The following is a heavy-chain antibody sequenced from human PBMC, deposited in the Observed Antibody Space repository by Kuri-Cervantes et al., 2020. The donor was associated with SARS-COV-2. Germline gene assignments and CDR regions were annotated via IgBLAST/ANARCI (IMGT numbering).Heavy chain of an antibody. Sequence: GGSLRLSCAASGFTFSSYSMNWVRQAPGKGLEWVSYISTSSSTIYYADSVKGRFTISRDNSKNTLYLQMNSLRAEDTAVYYCAKIFSPGDYWGQGTLVTVSS. CDR2: ISTSSSTI. D-gene: IGHD3-3*01. CDR1: GFTFSSYS. J-gene: IGHJ4*02. CDR3: AKIFSPGDY. V-gene: IGHV3-48*01.